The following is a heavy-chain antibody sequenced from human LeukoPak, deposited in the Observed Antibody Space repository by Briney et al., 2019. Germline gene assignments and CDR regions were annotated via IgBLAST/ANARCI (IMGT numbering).Heavy chain of an antibody. CDR3: AKVRVTGNYYFDY. J-gene: IGHJ4*02. CDR1: GFTFNNYA. Sequence: HTGGSLRLSCAASGFTFNNYAMSWVRQAPGKGLEWVSAISGSGGSTYYADSVKGRFTISRDNSKNTLCLQMNSLRAEDTAVYYCAKVRVTGNYYFDYWAQGTLVTVSS. V-gene: IGHV3-23*01. D-gene: IGHD2-21*02. CDR2: ISGSGGST.